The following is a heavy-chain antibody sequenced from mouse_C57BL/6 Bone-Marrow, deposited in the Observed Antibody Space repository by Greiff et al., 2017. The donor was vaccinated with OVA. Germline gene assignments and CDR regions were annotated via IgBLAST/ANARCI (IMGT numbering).Heavy chain of an antibody. CDR3: ARTLYSWFAY. CDR2: INPSTGGT. CDR1: GYSFTGYY. J-gene: IGHJ3*01. V-gene: IGHV1-42*01. Sequence: EVKLMESGPELVKPGASVKISCKASGYSFTGYYMNWVKQSPEKSLEWIGEINPSTGGTTYNQKFKAKATLTVDKSSSTAYMQLKSLTSEDSAVYYCARTLYSWFAYWGQGTLVTVSA. D-gene: IGHD2-1*01.